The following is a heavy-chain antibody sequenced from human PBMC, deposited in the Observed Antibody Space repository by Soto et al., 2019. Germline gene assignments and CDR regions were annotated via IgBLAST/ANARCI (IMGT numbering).Heavy chain of an antibody. Sequence: QVQLVQSGAEVKKPGSSVKVSCKASGGTFSSYAISWVRQAPGQGLEWMGGIIPIFGTANYAQKFQGRVTITADEYTSTAYMELSRLRSEDTAVYYCASSRYCGGDCYSYWGQGTLVTVSS. V-gene: IGHV1-69*01. CDR1: GGTFSSYA. J-gene: IGHJ4*02. CDR3: ASSRYCGGDCYSY. D-gene: IGHD2-21*02. CDR2: IIPIFGTA.